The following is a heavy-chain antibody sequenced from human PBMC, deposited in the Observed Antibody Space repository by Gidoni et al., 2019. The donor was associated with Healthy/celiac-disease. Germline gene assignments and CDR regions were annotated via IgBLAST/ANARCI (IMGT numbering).Heavy chain of an antibody. CDR2: ISYDGSNK. D-gene: IGHD3-22*01. CDR1: GFTFSSYA. CDR3: ARGGGGDSSGYYAQ. J-gene: IGHJ4*02. Sequence: QVQLVESGGGVVQPGRSLRLSCAASGFTFSSYAMHWVRQAPGKGLEWVAVISYDGSNKYYADSVKGRFTISRDNSKNTLYLQMNSLRAEDTAVYYCARGGGGDSSGYYAQWGQGTLVTVSS. V-gene: IGHV3-30-3*01.